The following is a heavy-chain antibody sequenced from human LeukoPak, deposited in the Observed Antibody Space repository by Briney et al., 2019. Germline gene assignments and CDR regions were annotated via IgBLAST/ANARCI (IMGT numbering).Heavy chain of an antibody. CDR2: ISYDGSNK. CDR3: ARRYCSGGSCYSFRGDWFDP. CDR1: GFTFTSYA. Sequence: GGSLRLSCAASGFTFTSYAMHWVRQAPGKGLEWVAVISYDGSNKYYADSVKGRFTISRDNSKNTLYLQMNSLRAEDTAVYYCARRYCSGGSCYSFRGDWFDPWGQGTLVTVSS. D-gene: IGHD2-15*01. V-gene: IGHV3-30*04. J-gene: IGHJ5*02.